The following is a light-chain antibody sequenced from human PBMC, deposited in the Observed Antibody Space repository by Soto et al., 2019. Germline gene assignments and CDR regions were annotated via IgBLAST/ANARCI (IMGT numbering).Light chain of an antibody. Sequence: SYVLTQPPSVSVAPGKAARITCGGNNIGSKSVHWYQQKPGQAPLLVIYYDRDRPSGIPERFSGSNSGNTATLTISRVEAGDEVDYYCQLWDGGSGHRVFGGGTNVTVL. CDR2: YDR. J-gene: IGLJ2*01. CDR1: NIGSKS. V-gene: IGLV3-21*04. CDR3: QLWDGGSGHRV.